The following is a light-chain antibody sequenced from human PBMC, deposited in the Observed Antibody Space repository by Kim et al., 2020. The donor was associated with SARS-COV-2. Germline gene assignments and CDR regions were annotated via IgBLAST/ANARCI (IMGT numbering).Light chain of an antibody. CDR1: KL. J-gene: IGLJ1*01. CDR3: QTWDSRTAIYV. CDR2: QNN. Sequence: KLAAWYQQKPGQSPIMVMYQNNKRPSGIPERFSGSNSGNTATLTISGTQPMDEADYYCQTWDSRTAIYVFGTGTKVTVL. V-gene: IGLV3-1*01.